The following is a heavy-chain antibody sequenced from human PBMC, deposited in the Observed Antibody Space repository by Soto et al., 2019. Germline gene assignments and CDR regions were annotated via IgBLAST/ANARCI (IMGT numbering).Heavy chain of an antibody. J-gene: IGHJ6*03. CDR1: GGSISSYY. CDR2: IYYSGST. Sequence: PSETLSLTCTVSGGSISSYYWSWIRQSPGKGLEWIGYIYYSGSTNYNPSLKSRVTISVDTSKNQFSLKLSSVTAADTAVYYCACSSRGYYYYMDVWGKGTTVTVSS. V-gene: IGHV4-59*01. CDR3: ACSSRGYYYYMDV. D-gene: IGHD2-15*01.